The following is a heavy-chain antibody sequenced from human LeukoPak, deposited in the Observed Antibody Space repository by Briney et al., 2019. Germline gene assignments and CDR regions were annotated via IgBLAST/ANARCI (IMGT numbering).Heavy chain of an antibody. D-gene: IGHD3-10*01. CDR2: ISYDGSNK. J-gene: IGHJ4*02. Sequence: PGGSLRLSCAASGSTFSSYAMHWVRQAPGKGLEWVAVISYDGSNKYYADSVKGRFTISRDNAKNSLYLQMNSLRAEDTAVYYCARGLWFGELYLDYWGQGTLVTVSS. CDR3: ARGLWFGELYLDY. V-gene: IGHV3-30*04. CDR1: GSTFSSYA.